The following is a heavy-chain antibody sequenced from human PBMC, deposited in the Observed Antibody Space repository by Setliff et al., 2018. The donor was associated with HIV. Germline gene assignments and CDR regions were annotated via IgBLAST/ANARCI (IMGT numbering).Heavy chain of an antibody. D-gene: IGHD2-21*01. J-gene: IGHJ5*02. V-gene: IGHV4-39*01. CDR3: ARVPVAGANWFDP. Sequence: SETLSLTCTVSGASISSSSYYWGWIRQSPGKRLEWIGSVSQSGNTYYNPSLKSRITISVDRSKNLFSLNLISVTAADQGVYYCARVPVAGANWFDPWGLGTLVTVSS. CDR2: VSQSGNT. CDR1: GASISSSSYY.